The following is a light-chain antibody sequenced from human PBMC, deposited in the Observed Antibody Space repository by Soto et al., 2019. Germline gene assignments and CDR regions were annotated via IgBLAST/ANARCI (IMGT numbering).Light chain of an antibody. CDR2: DAS. CDR3: QQYNSFSA. Sequence: DIQMTQSPSTLSASVGDRVTITCRARQSISRCLAWYQQKPWKAPKLLIYDASSLEGGVPSRFSGSGSGTEFTITVSSLQPDDFATYYCQQYNSFSAVGQGTKLEIK. CDR1: QSISRC. V-gene: IGKV1-5*01. J-gene: IGKJ2*01.